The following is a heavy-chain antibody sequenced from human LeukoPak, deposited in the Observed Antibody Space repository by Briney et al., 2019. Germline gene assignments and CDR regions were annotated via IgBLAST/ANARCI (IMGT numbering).Heavy chain of an antibody. J-gene: IGHJ6*03. CDR1: GYTFTGYY. D-gene: IGHD3-10*01. V-gene: IGHV1-2*02. CDR3: ARGDYGSGSHYSPNSYHMDV. Sequence: ASVKVSCKASGYTFTGYYMHWVRQAPGQGLEWMGWINHNSGGTNYAQKFQGRVTMTRDTSIRTSYMELSRLRSDDTAVYYCARGDYGSGSHYSPNSYHMDVWGKGTTVTVSS. CDR2: INHNSGGT.